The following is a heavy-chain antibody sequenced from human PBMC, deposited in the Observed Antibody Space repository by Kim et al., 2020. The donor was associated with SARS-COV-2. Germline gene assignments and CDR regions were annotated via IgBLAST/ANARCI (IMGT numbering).Heavy chain of an antibody. CDR3: ASNTPLKHRYSYAGWYYGMDV. V-gene: IGHV3-48*04. J-gene: IGHJ6*02. CDR2: ISSSSSTI. D-gene: IGHD5-18*01. CDR1: GFTFSSYS. Sequence: GGSLRLSCAASGFTFSSYSMNWVRQAPGKGLEWVSYISSSSSTIYYADSVKGRFTISRDNAKNSLYLQMNSLRAEDTAVYYCASNTPLKHRYSYAGWYYGMDVWGQGTTVTVSS.